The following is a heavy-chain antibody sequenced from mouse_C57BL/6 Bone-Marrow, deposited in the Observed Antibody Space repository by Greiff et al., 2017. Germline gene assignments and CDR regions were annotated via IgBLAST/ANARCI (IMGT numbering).Heavy chain of an antibody. Sequence: QVQLQQSGPGLVAPSQSLSITCTVSGFSLTSYGVSWVRQPPGKGLEWLGVIWGDGSTNYHSALISRLSISKENSKSQVVLRLNSLQTDDTATYYCAKWEYPYARDYWGQGTSVTVSS. V-gene: IGHV2-3*01. D-gene: IGHD5-1*01. J-gene: IGHJ4*01. CDR1: GFSLTSYG. CDR3: AKWEYPYARDY. CDR2: IWGDGST.